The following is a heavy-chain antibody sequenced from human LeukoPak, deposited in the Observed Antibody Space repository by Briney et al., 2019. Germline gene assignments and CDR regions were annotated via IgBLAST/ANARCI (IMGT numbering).Heavy chain of an antibody. CDR3: ARMRYGPAGDYALDI. CDR1: GFIFSDHY. Sequence: GGSLRLSCAASGFIFSDHYMTWIRQAPGKGLEWVSDITRDNTIYYADSVKGRFTVSRDNAKSSLYLQMRSLRVEDTAMYYCARMRYGPAGDYALDIWGQGTMVTVSS. J-gene: IGHJ3*02. V-gene: IGHV3-11*04. CDR2: ITRDNTI. D-gene: IGHD3-10*01.